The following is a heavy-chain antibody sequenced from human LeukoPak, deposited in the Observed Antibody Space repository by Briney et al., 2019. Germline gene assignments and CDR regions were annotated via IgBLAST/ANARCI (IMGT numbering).Heavy chain of an antibody. CDR2: IGTTGDYK. Sequence: GGSLRLSCAASGFTFRDYPMTWVRQAPGKGLEWVSSIGTTGDYKHYADSFNGRFTVSRDNAKNSLYLQMDSLRPEDTAIYYCTRASVESAWYIWRYWGQGNPVTVSS. D-gene: IGHD6-19*01. CDR1: GFTFRDYP. CDR3: TRASVESAWYIWRY. V-gene: IGHV3-21*01. J-gene: IGHJ4*02.